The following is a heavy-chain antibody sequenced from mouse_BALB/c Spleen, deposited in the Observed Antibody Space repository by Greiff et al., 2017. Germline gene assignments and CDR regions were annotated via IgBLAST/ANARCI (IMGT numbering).Heavy chain of an antibody. D-gene: IGHD2-2*01. Sequence: EVKVVESGGGLVKPGGSLKLSCAASGFTFSDYYMYWVRQTPEKRLEWVATISDGGSYTYYPDSVKGRFTISRDNAKNNLYLQMSSLKSEDTAMYYCARGYGEAMDYWGQGTSVTVSS. CDR3: ARGYGEAMDY. CDR1: GFTFSDYY. V-gene: IGHV5-4*02. CDR2: ISDGGSYT. J-gene: IGHJ4*01.